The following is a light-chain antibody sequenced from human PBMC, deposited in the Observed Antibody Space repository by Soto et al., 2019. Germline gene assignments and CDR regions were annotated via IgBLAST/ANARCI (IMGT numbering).Light chain of an antibody. Sequence: EVVLTQSPGTLSLSPGERATLSCRASQAVSSILLAWYQQKPGQAPRLLIYGASSRATGIADRFSGSGSGTDFTLTVSRLEPEDFAVYYCQQHGTSPIFGGGTKVEIK. CDR3: QQHGTSPI. J-gene: IGKJ4*01. V-gene: IGKV3-20*01. CDR2: GAS. CDR1: QAVSSIL.